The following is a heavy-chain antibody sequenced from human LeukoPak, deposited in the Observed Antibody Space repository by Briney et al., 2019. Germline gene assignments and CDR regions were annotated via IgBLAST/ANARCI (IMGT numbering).Heavy chain of an antibody. J-gene: IGHJ6*03. CDR2: INHSGST. D-gene: IGHD2-2*01. Sequence: PSETLSLTCAVYGGSFSGYYWSWIRQPPGKGLEWIGEINHSGSTNYNPSLKSRVTISVDTSKDQFSLKLSSVTAADTAVYYCARVVVPAAKVPYYYYYMDVWGKGTTVTVSS. V-gene: IGHV4-34*01. CDR1: GGSFSGYY. CDR3: ARVVVPAAKVPYYYYYMDV.